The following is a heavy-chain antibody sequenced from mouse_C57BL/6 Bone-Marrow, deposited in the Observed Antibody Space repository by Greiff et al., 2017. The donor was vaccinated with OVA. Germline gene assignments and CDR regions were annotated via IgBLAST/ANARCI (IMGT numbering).Heavy chain of an antibody. J-gene: IGHJ3*01. CDR2: ISSGSSTI. Sequence: EVQVVESGGGLVKPGGSLKLSCAASGFTFSDYGMHWVRQAPEKGLEWVAYISSGSSTIYYADTVKGRFTISRDNAKNTLFLQMTSLRSEDTAMYYCARFDYESWFAYWGQGTLVTVSA. CDR1: GFTFSDYG. CDR3: ARFDYESWFAY. D-gene: IGHD2-4*01. V-gene: IGHV5-17*01.